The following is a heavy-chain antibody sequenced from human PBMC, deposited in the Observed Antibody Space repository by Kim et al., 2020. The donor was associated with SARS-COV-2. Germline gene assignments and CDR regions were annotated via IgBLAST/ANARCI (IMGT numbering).Heavy chain of an antibody. CDR2: TT. CDR3: ARGGTYYLDS. Sequence: TTDSNSHLKGRVTVSVDTSKNQLSLRLTSVTAADTAVYFCARGGTYYLDSWGQGTLVTVSS. V-gene: IGHV4-4*07. J-gene: IGHJ5*01. D-gene: IGHD3-10*01.